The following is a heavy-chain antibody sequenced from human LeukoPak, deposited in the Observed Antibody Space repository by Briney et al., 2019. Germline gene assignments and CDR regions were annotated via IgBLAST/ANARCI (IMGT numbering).Heavy chain of an antibody. CDR1: GYSFTAYY. V-gene: IGHV1-2*06. CDR3: ARAITFGGVIVIQDWFDP. Sequence: ASVEVSCKASGYSFTAYYLHWVRQAPGQGLEWVGRINPQSGVTNYAQKFQDRVAMTRDTSISTAYMELRRLTSDDTAVYYCARAITFGGVIVIQDWFDPWGQGTLVTVSS. J-gene: IGHJ5*02. D-gene: IGHD3-16*02. CDR2: INPQSGVT.